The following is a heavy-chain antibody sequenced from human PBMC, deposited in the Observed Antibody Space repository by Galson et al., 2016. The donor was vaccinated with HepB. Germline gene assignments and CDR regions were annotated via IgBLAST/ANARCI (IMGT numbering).Heavy chain of an antibody. D-gene: IGHD3-3*01. CDR2: ISSSGTTI. V-gene: IGHV3-11*01. CDR3: ARVMVDYHYWSNKPKHYYSGMDV. J-gene: IGHJ6*02. CDR1: GITFSDSY. Sequence: SLRLSCAASGITFSDSYMTWIRQAPGKGLEWLSYISSSGTTIYYADSVKGRFTISGDNAKNSLYLQMNSLRAEDTAVYYCARVMVDYHYWSNKPKHYYSGMDVWGQGTTVTVSS.